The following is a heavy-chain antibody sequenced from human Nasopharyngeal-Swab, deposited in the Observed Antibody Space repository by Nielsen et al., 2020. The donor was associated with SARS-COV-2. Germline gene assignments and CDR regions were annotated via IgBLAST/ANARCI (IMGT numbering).Heavy chain of an antibody. D-gene: IGHD3-16*01. CDR2: ISGSGGST. J-gene: IGHJ6*02. Sequence: GESLKISCAASGFTFSSYAMSWVRQAPGKGLEWVSAISGSGGSTYYADSVKGRFTISRDNSKNTLYLQMNSLRAEDTAVYYCAKGGYYHGMDVWGQGTTVTVSS. V-gene: IGHV3-23*01. CDR1: GFTFSSYA. CDR3: AKGGYYHGMDV.